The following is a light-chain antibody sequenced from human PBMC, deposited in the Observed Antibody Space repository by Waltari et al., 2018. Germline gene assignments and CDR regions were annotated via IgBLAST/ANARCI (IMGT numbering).Light chain of an antibody. CDR2: EVS. J-gene: IGLJ1*01. Sequence: QSALTQPASVSGSPGHSITISCTGTSSDVGASDSVSWYQQYPGKAPKLMIFEVSNRPSGASIRFSGSKSGNTASLTISGLLPEDEADYYCSSFTTSSTQVFGTGTKVTVL. V-gene: IGLV2-14*01. CDR1: SSDVGASDS. CDR3: SSFTTSSTQV.